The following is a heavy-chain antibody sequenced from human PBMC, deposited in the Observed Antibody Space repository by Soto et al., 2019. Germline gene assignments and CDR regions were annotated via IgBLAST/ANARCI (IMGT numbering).Heavy chain of an antibody. J-gene: IGHJ6*02. D-gene: IGHD6-13*01. Sequence: GGSLRLSCEASGFTLTTYTMNWVRQASGKGLEWVSAITSSSGHIYYADSGKGRFTISRDNARNSLYLQINSLRAEDTAVYYCVRERGLAAFYGMDVWGQGTTVTVSS. CDR2: ITSSSGHI. CDR3: VRERGLAAFYGMDV. V-gene: IGHV3-21*01. CDR1: GFTLTTYT.